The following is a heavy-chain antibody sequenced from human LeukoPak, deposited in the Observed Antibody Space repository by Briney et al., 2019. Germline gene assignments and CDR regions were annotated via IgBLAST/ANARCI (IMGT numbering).Heavy chain of an antibody. J-gene: IGHJ6*03. V-gene: IGHV4-4*09. CDR1: GGSISGYY. CDR2: IYPSGSA. Sequence: PSETLSLTCTVSGGSISGYYWSWIRQSPVKGLEWIGYIYPSGSAFFNPSLESRVTISLDTSENQFSLELSSVTAADTAVYYCARRNHYFYYMDVWGKGTTVTVSS. CDR3: ARRNHYFYYMDV.